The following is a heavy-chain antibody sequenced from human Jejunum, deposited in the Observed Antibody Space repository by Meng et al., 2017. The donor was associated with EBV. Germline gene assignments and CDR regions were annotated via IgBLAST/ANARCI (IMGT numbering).Heavy chain of an antibody. CDR2: IGGRDDNT. J-gene: IGHJ4*02. CDR1: GFTFSIYA. CDR3: AKDLRGTTDLGY. D-gene: IGHD2/OR15-2a*01. Sequence: EVQLVESGGGLVQPGGSLRLSCAASGFTFSIYAMSWVRQAPGKGLEWLSVIGGRDDNTYYADSVKGRFTISRDNSKNTLYLQMNSLRAEDTAVYYCAKDLRGTTDLGYWGQGTLVTVSS. V-gene: IGHV3-23*04.